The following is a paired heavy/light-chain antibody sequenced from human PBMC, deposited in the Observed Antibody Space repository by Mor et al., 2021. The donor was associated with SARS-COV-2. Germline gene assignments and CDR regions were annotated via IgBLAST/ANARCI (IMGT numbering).Light chain of an antibody. Sequence: SYELTQPPSVSVSPGQTASITCSGDKLEIKYACWYQQRPGQSPLLVIYQNNKRPSGIPERFSGSNSGNTATLTISGTQAMDEADYYCQAWDSSTVVFGGGTKLTVL. CDR3: QAWDSSTVV. CDR2: QNN. CDR1: KLEIKY. J-gene: IGLJ2*01. V-gene: IGLV3-1*01.
Heavy chain of an antibody. Sequence: VQLVESGGGLVQPGGSLRLSCAASGFTVSSNYMTWVRQAPGKGLEWVSVIYSGGSTYYADSVKGRFTISRDNSKNTLLLQMKSLRAEDTAVYYCARDLGNYDFWSGYGRDYYYGMDVWGQGTTVTVSS. CDR3: ARDLGNYDFWSGYGRDYYYGMDV. J-gene: IGHJ6*02. V-gene: IGHV3-66*01. CDR2: IYSGGST. CDR1: GFTVSSNY. D-gene: IGHD3-3*01.